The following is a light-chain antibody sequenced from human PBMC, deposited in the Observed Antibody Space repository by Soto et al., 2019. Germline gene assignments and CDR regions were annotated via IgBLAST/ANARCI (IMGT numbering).Light chain of an antibody. CDR3: QQRFDWPKIT. CDR2: GAS. Sequence: EIVLTQSSGTLSLSPGERATLSCGASQSVSNNYLAWYQQKPGQAPRLLIYGASNRATGIPDRFSGSGSGTDFTLTISSLEPEDFGVFYCQQRFDWPKITFGQGTRLEIK. CDR1: QSVSNNY. J-gene: IGKJ5*01. V-gene: IGKV3-11*01.